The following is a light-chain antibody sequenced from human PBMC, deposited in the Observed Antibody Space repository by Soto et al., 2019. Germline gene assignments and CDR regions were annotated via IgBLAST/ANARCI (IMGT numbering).Light chain of an antibody. CDR2: TDN. V-gene: IGLV1-44*01. J-gene: IGLJ3*02. CDR3: PSWDGSPIGPWV. Sequence: QSVLTQPPSASGTPGQRVTISCSGSSSNIGTNTVNWYQQVPGTAPRLLIHTDNQRPSGVPDRFSGSKSGTSASLAINGLQSEDEADYYCPSWDGSPIGPWVFGGGTKLTVL. CDR1: SSNIGTNT.